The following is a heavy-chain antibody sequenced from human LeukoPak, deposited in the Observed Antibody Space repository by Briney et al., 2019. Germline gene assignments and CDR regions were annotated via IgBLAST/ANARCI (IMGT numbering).Heavy chain of an antibody. Sequence: RASETLSLTCTVSGGSISSYYWSWIRQPPGKGLEWIGYIYYSGSTNYNPSLKSRVTISVDTSKNQFSLKLRSVTAADTAVYYCARARNYYDNSGYYYEGDAFDIWGQGTMVTVSS. CDR2: IYYSGST. CDR3: ARARNYYDNSGYYYEGDAFDI. V-gene: IGHV4-59*01. CDR1: GGSISSYY. J-gene: IGHJ3*02. D-gene: IGHD3-22*01.